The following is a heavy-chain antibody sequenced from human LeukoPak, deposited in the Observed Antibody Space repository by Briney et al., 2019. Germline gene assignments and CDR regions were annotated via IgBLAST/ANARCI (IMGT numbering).Heavy chain of an antibody. Sequence: RPSETLSLTCAVYGGSFSGYCWSWIRQPPGKGLEWIGEINHSGSTNYNPSLKSRVTISVDTSKNQFSLKLSSVTAADTAVYYCARGRPYYYDSSGQTHFDYWGQGTLVTVS. CDR1: GGSFSGYC. CDR3: ARGRPYYYDSSGQTHFDY. CDR2: INHSGST. V-gene: IGHV4-34*01. J-gene: IGHJ4*02. D-gene: IGHD3-22*01.